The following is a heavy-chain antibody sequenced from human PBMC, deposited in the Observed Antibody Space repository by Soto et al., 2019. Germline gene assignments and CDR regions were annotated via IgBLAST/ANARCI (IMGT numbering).Heavy chain of an antibody. CDR1: GYTFTGYY. Sequence: QVQLVQSGAEVKKPGASVKVSCKASGYTFTGYYMHWVRQAPGQGLEWMGWINPNSGGTNYAQKVQGWVTMTRDTSISTAYMELSRLRSDDTAVYYCARGGYDFTNNWFDPWGQGTLVTVSS. V-gene: IGHV1-2*04. CDR3: ARGGYDFTNNWFDP. J-gene: IGHJ5*02. D-gene: IGHD5-12*01. CDR2: INPNSGGT.